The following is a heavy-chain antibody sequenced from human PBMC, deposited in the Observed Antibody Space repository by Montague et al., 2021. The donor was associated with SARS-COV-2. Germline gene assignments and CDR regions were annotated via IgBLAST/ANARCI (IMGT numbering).Heavy chain of an antibody. D-gene: IGHD4-17*01. Sequence: SETLSLTCAVYGGSFSGYYLNWIRQPPGKGLEWIGEINHSGSTXXXPSXXXRVTIAVDTSKNQFSLKVTSVTAADTAVFYCARSTVTNAPFGFSNKLRSRYTGMDVWGQGTTVTVSS. CDR3: ARSTVTNAPFGFSNKLRSRYTGMDV. CDR2: INHSGST. J-gene: IGHJ6*02. V-gene: IGHV4-34*01. CDR1: GGSFSGYY.